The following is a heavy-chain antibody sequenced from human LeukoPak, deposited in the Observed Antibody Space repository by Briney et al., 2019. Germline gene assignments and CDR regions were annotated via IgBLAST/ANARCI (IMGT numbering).Heavy chain of an antibody. Sequence: GGSLRLSCAASGFTFSSYWMHWVRQAPGKGLVWVSRINSDGSSTSYADSVKGRFTISRDNAKNTLYLQMNSLRAENTAVYYCAGYCSGGSCYDYYYYGMDVWGQGTTVTVSS. V-gene: IGHV3-74*01. CDR2: INSDGSST. CDR1: GFTFSSYW. D-gene: IGHD2-15*01. CDR3: AGYCSGGSCYDYYYYGMDV. J-gene: IGHJ6*02.